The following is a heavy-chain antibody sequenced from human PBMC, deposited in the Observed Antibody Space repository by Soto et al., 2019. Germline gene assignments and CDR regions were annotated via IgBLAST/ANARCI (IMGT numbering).Heavy chain of an antibody. CDR2: ISGSGGGT. V-gene: IGHV3-23*01. D-gene: IGHD4-4*01. J-gene: IGHJ4*02. CDR3: AKDVDYITPYYFDY. CDR1: GFTFSNYA. Sequence: GRSLRLSCAASGFTFSNYAMSWVRQAPGRGLEWVSTISGSGGGTYYVDSVKGRFTISRDNSKNTLYLQMNSLRAEDTALYYCAKDVDYITPYYFDYWGQGTQVTVSS.